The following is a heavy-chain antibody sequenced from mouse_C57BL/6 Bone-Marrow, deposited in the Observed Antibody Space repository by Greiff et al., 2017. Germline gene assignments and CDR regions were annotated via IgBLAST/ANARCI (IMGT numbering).Heavy chain of an antibody. CDR3: ARHVTTGY. V-gene: IGHV5-12*01. CDR2: ISNGGGST. J-gene: IGHJ2*01. CDR1: GFTFSDYY. Sequence: EVKLMESGGGLVQPGGSLKLSCAASGFTFSDYYMYWVRQTPEKRLEWVAYISNGGGSTYYPDTVKGRFTISRDNAKNTLYLQMSRLKSEDTAMYYCARHVTTGYWGQGTTLTVSS. D-gene: IGHD1-1*01.